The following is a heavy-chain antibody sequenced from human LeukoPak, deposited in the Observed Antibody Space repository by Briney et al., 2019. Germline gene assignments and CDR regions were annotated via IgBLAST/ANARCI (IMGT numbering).Heavy chain of an antibody. J-gene: IGHJ6*02. Sequence: GRSLRLSCAVSGFTFSNYAIHWVRQAPGKGLEWVAVMSFDVRNTYYSESVKGRFTITRDNFRNTLYLQMNSLRTEDTAVYYCAFLEGYSYGTGSSYGTDVWGQGTAVTVS. CDR2: MSFDVRNT. CDR1: GFTFSNYA. V-gene: IGHV3-30*03. CDR3: AFLEGYSYGTGSSYGTDV. D-gene: IGHD5-18*01.